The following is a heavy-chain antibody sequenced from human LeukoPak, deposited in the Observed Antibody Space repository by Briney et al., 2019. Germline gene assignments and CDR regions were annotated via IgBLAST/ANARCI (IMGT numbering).Heavy chain of an antibody. V-gene: IGHV3-21*01. J-gene: IGHJ6*03. D-gene: IGHD3-22*01. CDR1: GFTFSSYS. Sequence: GGPLRLSCAASGFTFSSYSMNWVRQAPGKGLEWVSSISSSSSYIYYADSVKGRFTISRDNAKNSLYLQMNSLRAEDTAVYYCARDYYYDSSGYYTRAMDVWGKGTTVTISS. CDR2: ISSSSSYI. CDR3: ARDYYYDSSGYYTRAMDV.